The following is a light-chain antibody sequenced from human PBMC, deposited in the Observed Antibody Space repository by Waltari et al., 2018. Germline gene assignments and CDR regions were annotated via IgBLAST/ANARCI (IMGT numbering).Light chain of an antibody. CDR2: DVS. CDR1: SSDVGGYNH. J-gene: IGLJ1*01. CDR3: SSYTSSNSYV. Sequence: QSALTQPASVSGSPGQSITISCTGTSSDVGGYNHVPWYQQHPGKGPKLMTYDVSNRPSGVPNRFSGSKSGNTASLTISGLQAEDEADYYCSSYTSSNSYVFGTGTKVTVL. V-gene: IGLV2-14*03.